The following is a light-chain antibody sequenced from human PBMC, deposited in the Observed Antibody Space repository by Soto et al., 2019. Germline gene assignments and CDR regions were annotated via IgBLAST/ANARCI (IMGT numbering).Light chain of an antibody. CDR2: DAS. V-gene: IGKV1-33*01. CDR1: QDIRNY. CDR3: QHYDHLPPLS. Sequence: DIQMTQTQSSLSASVGDRVTITCQASQDIRNYLNWYQQKPGKAPNLLIYDASNLRAGVPSRFSGSGSGTEFTFTISSLQPEDIATYYCQHYDHLPPLSFGGGTKVEIK. J-gene: IGKJ4*01.